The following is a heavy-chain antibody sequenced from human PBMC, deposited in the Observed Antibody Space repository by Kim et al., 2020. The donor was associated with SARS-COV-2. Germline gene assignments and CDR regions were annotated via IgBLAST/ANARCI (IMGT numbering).Heavy chain of an antibody. CDR3: ARDIRFYGDYELGY. V-gene: IGHV3-7*01. D-gene: IGHD4-17*01. CDR2: IKQDGSEK. CDR1: GFTFSSYW. J-gene: IGHJ4*02. Sequence: GGSLRLSCAASGFTFSSYWMSWVRKAPGKGLEWVANIKQDGSEKYYVDSVKGRFTISRDNAKNSLYLQMNSLRAEDTAVYYCARDIRFYGDYELGYWGQGTLVTVSS.